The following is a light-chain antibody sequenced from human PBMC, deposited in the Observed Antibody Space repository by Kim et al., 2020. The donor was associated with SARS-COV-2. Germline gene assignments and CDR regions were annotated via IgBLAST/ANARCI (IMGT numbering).Light chain of an antibody. Sequence: EIVLTQSPGTLSLSPGERATLSCRASQSVSSNYLAWYQQRPGQPPRLLIYDTSSRATGIPDRFSGSGSGTDFTLTISRLEPEDFVVYYCQQYGSSPLTFGGGTKVDIK. J-gene: IGKJ4*02. V-gene: IGKV3-20*01. CDR2: DTS. CDR3: QQYGSSPLT. CDR1: QSVSSNY.